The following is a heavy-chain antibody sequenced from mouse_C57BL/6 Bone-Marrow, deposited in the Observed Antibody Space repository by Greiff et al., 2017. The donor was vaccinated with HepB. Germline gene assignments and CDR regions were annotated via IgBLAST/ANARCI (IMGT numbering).Heavy chain of an antibody. CDR3: ARGQLRLYWFAY. Sequence: EVKLVESGEGLVKPGGSLKLSCAASGFTFSSYAMSWVRQTPEKRLEWVGYISSGGDYTYYADTVKGRFTISRDNARNTVYLQMSSLKSEDTAVYYCARGQLRLYWFAYWGQGTLVTVSA. J-gene: IGHJ3*01. V-gene: IGHV5S21*01. D-gene: IGHD3-2*02. CDR1: GFTFSSYA. CDR2: ISSGGDYT.